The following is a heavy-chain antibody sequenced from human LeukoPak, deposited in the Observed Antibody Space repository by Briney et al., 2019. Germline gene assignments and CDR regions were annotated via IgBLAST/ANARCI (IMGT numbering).Heavy chain of an antibody. Sequence: GRSLRLSCAASGFTFSSYGMHWVRQAPGKGLEWVAVIWYDGSNKYYADSVKGRSTISRDNSKDTLYLQMNSLRAEDTAVYYCASGSYYMGSFDYWGQGTLVTVSS. D-gene: IGHD3-10*01. CDR1: GFTFSSYG. CDR2: IWYDGSNK. V-gene: IGHV3-33*01. J-gene: IGHJ4*02. CDR3: ASGSYYMGSFDY.